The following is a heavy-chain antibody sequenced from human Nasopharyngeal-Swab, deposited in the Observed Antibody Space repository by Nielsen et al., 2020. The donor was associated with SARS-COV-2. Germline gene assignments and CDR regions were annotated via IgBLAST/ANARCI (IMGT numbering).Heavy chain of an antibody. V-gene: IGHV6-1*01. CDR1: GDSVSSSSAA. J-gene: IGHJ5*02. D-gene: IGHD5/OR15-5a*01. CDR3: VREEFVYVYFDP. Sequence: SQTLSLTRDISGDSVSSSSAAWNWIRQSPSRGLEWLGRTYYTSKRRADYALSVKSRIIITADTSKNQVSLQLNSVTPDDSAVYYCVREEFVYVYFDPWGQGTLVTVSS. CDR2: TYYTSKRRA.